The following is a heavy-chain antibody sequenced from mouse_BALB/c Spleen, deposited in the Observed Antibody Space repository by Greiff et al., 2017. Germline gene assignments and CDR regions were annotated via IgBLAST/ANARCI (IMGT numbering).Heavy chain of an antibody. J-gene: IGHJ3*01. CDR3: ARGENGGYPLFAY. CDR2: ISDGGSYT. CDR1: GFTFSDYY. D-gene: IGHD2-2*01. V-gene: IGHV5-4*02. Sequence: EVQLVESGGGLVKPGGSLKLSCAASGFTFSDYYMYWVRQTPEKRLEWVATISDGGSYTYYPDSVKGRFTISRDNAKNNLYLQMSSLKSEDTAMYYCARGENGGYPLFAYWGQGTLVTVSA.